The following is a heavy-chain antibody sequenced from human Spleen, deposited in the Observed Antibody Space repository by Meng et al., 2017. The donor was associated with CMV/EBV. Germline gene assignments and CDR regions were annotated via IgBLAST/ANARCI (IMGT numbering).Heavy chain of an antibody. Sequence: GESLKISCAASGFTFSSYGMSWVRQAPGKGLEWVAFILYDGSNEYYADSVKGRFTISRDNSKNMLCLQMNNLRVEDTAVYYCAKDAHNFWSVGAGFDIWGQGTMVTVSS. V-gene: IGHV3-30*02. CDR1: GFTFSSYG. CDR2: ILYDGSNE. D-gene: IGHD3-3*01. CDR3: AKDAHNFWSVGAGFDI. J-gene: IGHJ3*02.